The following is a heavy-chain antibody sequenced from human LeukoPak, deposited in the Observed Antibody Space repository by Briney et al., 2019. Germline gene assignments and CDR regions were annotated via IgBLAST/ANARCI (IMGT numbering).Heavy chain of an antibody. CDR3: ARGIAVTRRFDY. J-gene: IGHJ4*02. Sequence: RASETLSLTCAAYGGSFRGYYWSWIRQPPGKGLEWIGEINHSGSTNYNPSLKSRVTISVDTSKNQFSLKLSSVTAADTAVYYCARGIAVTRRFDYWGQGTLVTVSS. D-gene: IGHD4-17*01. CDR1: GGSFRGYY. V-gene: IGHV4-34*01. CDR2: INHSGST.